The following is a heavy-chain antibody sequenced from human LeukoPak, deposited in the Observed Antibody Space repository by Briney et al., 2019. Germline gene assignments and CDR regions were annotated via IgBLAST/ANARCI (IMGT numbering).Heavy chain of an antibody. CDR2: ISSSGSTI. J-gene: IGHJ3*02. Sequence: GGSLRLSCAASGFTFSDYYMSWIRQAPGDGLEWVSYISSSGSTIYYADSVKGRFTISRDNAKNSLYLQMNSLRAEDTAVYYCARDSDSGYSSSSDAFDIWGQGTMVTVSS. CDR3: ARDSDSGYSSSSDAFDI. V-gene: IGHV3-11*01. D-gene: IGHD6-13*01. CDR1: GFTFSDYY.